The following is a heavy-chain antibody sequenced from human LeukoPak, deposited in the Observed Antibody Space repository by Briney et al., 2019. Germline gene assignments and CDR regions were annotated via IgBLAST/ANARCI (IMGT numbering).Heavy chain of an antibody. CDR2: IYYSGST. CDR3: ARTYIPSDAFNI. Sequence: SETLSLTCTVSGGSISSYYWSWIRQPPGKGLEWIGYIYYSGSTNYNPSLKSRVTISVDTSRNQFSLKLRSVTAADTAVYYCARTYIPSDAFNIWGQGTLVTVSS. D-gene: IGHD2-21*01. J-gene: IGHJ3*02. CDR1: GGSISSYY. V-gene: IGHV4-59*01.